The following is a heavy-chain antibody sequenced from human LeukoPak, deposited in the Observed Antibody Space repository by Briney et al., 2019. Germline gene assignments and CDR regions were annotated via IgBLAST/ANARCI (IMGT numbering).Heavy chain of an antibody. V-gene: IGHV1-18*01. J-gene: IGHJ4*02. CDR3: ARGEKYQYLDY. CDR1: GYTFTSYG. D-gene: IGHD2-2*01. Sequence: ASVNVSCKASGYTFTSYGISWVRQAPGQGREWMGWISAYNGNTNYAQKLQGRVTMTTDTSTSPAYMELRSLRSDDTAVYYCARGEKYQYLDYWGQGTLVTVSS. CDR2: ISAYNGNT.